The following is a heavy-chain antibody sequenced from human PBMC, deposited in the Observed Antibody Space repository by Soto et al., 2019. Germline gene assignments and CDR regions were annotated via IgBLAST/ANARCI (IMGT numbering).Heavy chain of an antibody. Sequence: SETLSLTCAVSGFSISSGYFWGWIRQPPGKGPEWLGSIYHSGTTYYNPSVKGRVTISVDTSKNQFSLKMSSVTAADTAVYYCARDSSGYYWFDPWGQGTLVAVSS. CDR3: ARDSSGYYWFDP. D-gene: IGHD3-22*01. V-gene: IGHV4-38-2*02. CDR1: GFSISSGYF. J-gene: IGHJ5*02. CDR2: IYHSGTT.